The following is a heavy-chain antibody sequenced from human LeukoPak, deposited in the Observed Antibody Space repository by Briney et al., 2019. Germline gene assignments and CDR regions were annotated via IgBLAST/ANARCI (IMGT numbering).Heavy chain of an antibody. J-gene: IGHJ5*02. D-gene: IGHD3-10*01. CDR3: ARVVGYGSGSYFWFDP. CDR1: GYRFTSYW. V-gene: IGHV5-51*01. Sequence: GESLKISCKGSGYRFTSYWIGWVRQMPGKGLEWMGIIYPGDSDTRYSPSFQGQVTISADKSISTAYLQWSSLKASDTAMYYCARVVGYGSGSYFWFDPWGQGTLVTVSS. CDR2: IYPGDSDT.